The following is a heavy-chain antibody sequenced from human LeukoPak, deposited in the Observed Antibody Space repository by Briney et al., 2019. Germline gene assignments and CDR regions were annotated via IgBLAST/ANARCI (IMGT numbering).Heavy chain of an antibody. Sequence: SQTLSLTCAISGDSFSSNTAAWNWIRQSPSRGLEWLGRTYYRSTWYHDYAESVKSRITINPDTPKNHFSLQLNSVTPEDTAVYYCARERPPEYCSSTNCYRNYFDHWGQGTLVTVSA. V-gene: IGHV6-1*01. CDR1: GDSFSSNTAA. CDR2: TYYRSTWYH. J-gene: IGHJ4*02. D-gene: IGHD2-2*01. CDR3: ARERPPEYCSSTNCYRNYFDH.